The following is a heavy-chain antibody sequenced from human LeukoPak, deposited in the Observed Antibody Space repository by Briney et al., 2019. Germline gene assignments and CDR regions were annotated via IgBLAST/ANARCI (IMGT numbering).Heavy chain of an antibody. CDR2: ISGSGGGT. V-gene: IGHV3-23*01. CDR1: GFTFGSYFRSYV. Sequence: QPGGSLRLSCAASGFTFGSYFRSYVMSWVRQAPGKGLEWVSAISGSGGGTYYADSVKGRFTISRDNYRNTVYLQMNSLRVDDTAVYYCAKWKQLEQALFDYWGQGTLVTVSS. J-gene: IGHJ4*02. CDR3: AKWKQLEQALFDY. D-gene: IGHD1-1*01.